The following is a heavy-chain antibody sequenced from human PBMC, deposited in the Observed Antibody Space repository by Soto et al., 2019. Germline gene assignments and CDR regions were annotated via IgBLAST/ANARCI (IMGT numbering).Heavy chain of an antibody. CDR3: ARTQGDSYSSAHPF. D-gene: IGHD5-18*01. J-gene: IGHJ6*03. CDR1: GFTFSSYS. CDR2: ISSSSSYI. Sequence: PGGSLRLSCAASGFTFSSYSMNWVRQAPGKGLEWVSSISSSSSYIYYADSVKGRFTISRDNAKNSLYLQMNSLRAEDTAVYSCARTQGDSYSSAHPFGGKGTRVTVP. V-gene: IGHV3-21*01.